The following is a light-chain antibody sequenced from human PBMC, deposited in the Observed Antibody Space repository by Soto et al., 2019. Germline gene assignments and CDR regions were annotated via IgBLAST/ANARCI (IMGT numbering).Light chain of an antibody. V-gene: IGKV3-11*01. CDR3: QQRSNLPPT. J-gene: IGKJ1*01. Sequence: EHACNQSSTTLSLSPGQRATLSCRASQSVRSYLTWYQQKPGKAPRLLIYDASNRETGIPALFSGSGAGTDCTRTISSLQPEDVAVDYCQQRSNLPPTFGQGTKVDI. CDR1: QSVRSY. CDR2: DAS.